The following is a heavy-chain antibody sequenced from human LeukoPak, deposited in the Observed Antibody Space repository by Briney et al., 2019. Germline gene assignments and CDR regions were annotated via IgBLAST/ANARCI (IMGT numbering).Heavy chain of an antibody. V-gene: IGHV1-18*01. CDR2: ISAYNGNT. J-gene: IGHJ3*02. D-gene: IGHD3-10*01. CDR3: ARESYRSGSRDDAFDI. CDR1: GYSFSSYG. Sequence: GASVKVSCKASGYSFSSYGISWVRQAPGQGLEWMGWISAYNGNTNYAQKLQGRGTMTTDTSTSTAYTELRSLRSDDTAVYYCARESYRSGSRDDAFDIWGQGTMVTVSS.